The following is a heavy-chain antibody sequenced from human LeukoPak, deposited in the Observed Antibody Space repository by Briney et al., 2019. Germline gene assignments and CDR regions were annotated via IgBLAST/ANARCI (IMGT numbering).Heavy chain of an antibody. V-gene: IGHV1-2*02. D-gene: IGHD3-22*01. Sequence: GASVKVSCKASGYTFTDYYMHWVRQAPGQGLEWMGWINPKSGGTKYAQKFQGRVTMTRDTSISTAYLELSRLRSDDTAVYYCVRDPTYYYDTTGYYGGIWLDPWGQGTLVTVSS. CDR2: INPKSGGT. CDR3: VRDPTYYYDTTGYYGGIWLDP. CDR1: GYTFTDYY. J-gene: IGHJ5*02.